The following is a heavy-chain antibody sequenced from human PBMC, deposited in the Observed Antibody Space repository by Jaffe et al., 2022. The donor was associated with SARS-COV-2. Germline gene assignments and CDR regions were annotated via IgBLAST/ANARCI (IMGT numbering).Heavy chain of an antibody. J-gene: IGHJ4*02. CDR3: ATEPANFDY. V-gene: IGHV3-30-3*01. CDR2: ISYDGSNK. Sequence: QVQLVESGGGVVQPGRSLRLSCAASGFTFSSYAMHWVRQAPGKGLEWVAVISYDGSNKYYADSVKGRFTISRDNSKNTLYLQMNSLRAEDTAVYYCATEPANFDYWGQGTLVTVSS. D-gene: IGHD6-25*01. CDR1: GFTFSSYA.